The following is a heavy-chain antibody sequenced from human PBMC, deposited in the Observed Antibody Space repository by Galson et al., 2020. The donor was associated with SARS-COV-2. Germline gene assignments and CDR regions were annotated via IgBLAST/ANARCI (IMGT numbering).Heavy chain of an antibody. CDR2: INHSGST. CDR3: ARERRGNWNSLMYYFDY. J-gene: IGHJ4*02. CDR1: GGSFSGYY. Sequence: SETLSLTCAVYGGSFSGYYWSWIRQPPGKGLEWIGEINHSGSTNYNPSLKSRVTISVDTSKNQFSLKLSSVTAADTAVYYCARERRGNWNSLMYYFDYWGQGTLVTVSS. V-gene: IGHV4-34*01. D-gene: IGHD1-7*01.